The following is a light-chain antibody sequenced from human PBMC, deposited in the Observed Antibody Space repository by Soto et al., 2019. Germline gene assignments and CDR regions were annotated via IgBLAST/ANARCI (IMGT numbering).Light chain of an antibody. J-gene: IGKJ4*01. CDR1: QSVSSY. Sequence: EIVLTQSPATLSLSPGERATLSCRASQSVSSYLAWYQQKPGQAPRLLMYEASNRATGIPARFSGGGSGTDFTLTINSLQSEDFAIYYCQPYNNWPLTFGGGTKVESK. V-gene: IGKV3-11*01. CDR3: QPYNNWPLT. CDR2: EAS.